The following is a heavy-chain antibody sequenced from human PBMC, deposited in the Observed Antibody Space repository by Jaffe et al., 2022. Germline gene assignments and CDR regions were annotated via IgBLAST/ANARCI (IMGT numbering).Heavy chain of an antibody. CDR2: ISGSGGST. J-gene: IGHJ3*02. Sequence: EVQLLESGGGLVQPGGSLRLSCAASGFTFSSYAMSWVRQAPGKGLEWVSAISGSGGSTYYADSVKGRFTISRDNSKNTLYLQMNSLRAEDTAVYYCAKGFLEWLIPQNAFDIWGQGTMVTVSS. V-gene: IGHV3-23*01. CDR3: AKGFLEWLIPQNAFDI. D-gene: IGHD3-3*01. CDR1: GFTFSSYA.